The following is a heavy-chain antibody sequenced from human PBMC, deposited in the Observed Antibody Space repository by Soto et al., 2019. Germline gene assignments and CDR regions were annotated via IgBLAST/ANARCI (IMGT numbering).Heavy chain of an antibody. CDR3: ARDGSGYDFWSGPYFFDY. D-gene: IGHD3-3*01. CDR2: IYYNGRT. CDR1: GGSISTFY. V-gene: IGHV4-59*01. J-gene: IGHJ4*02. Sequence: PSEPLSLTCTVSGGSISTFYGRWIRQTPGKGLEWIGYIYYNGRTNYNPSLESRVTISLDTSKSQFSLKLSSVSAADTAVYYCARDGSGYDFWSGPYFFDYWGPGTLVTVS.